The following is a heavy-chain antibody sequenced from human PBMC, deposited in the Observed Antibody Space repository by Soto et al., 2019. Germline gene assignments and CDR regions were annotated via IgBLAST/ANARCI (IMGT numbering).Heavy chain of an antibody. Sequence: PGESLKISCKGSGYSLTSYWIGWVRQMPGKGLEWMGTIYPGDSDTRYSPSFQGQVTISADKSISTAYLQWSSLKASDTAMYYCARPRPSRMSYIWGSYHPVVFDYWGQGTLVTVSS. V-gene: IGHV5-51*01. CDR1: GYSLTSYW. J-gene: IGHJ4*02. D-gene: IGHD3-16*02. CDR3: ARPRPSRMSYIWGSYHPVVFDY. CDR2: IYPGDSDT.